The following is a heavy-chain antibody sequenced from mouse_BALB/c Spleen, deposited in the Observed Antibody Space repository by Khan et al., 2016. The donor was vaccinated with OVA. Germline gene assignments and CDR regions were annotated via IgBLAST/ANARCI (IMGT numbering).Heavy chain of an antibody. CDR2: INTYTGEP. D-gene: IGHD2-1*01. V-gene: IGHV9-3-1*01. J-gene: IGHJ1*01. Sequence: QTQLVQSGPELKKPGETVKISCKASGYTFTNYGMTWVKQAPGKGLKWMGWINTYTGEPTYADDFKGRFAFSLEPSATTASLQINNLKNEDTATYFCARVGNYWYFDVWGAGTTVTVSS. CDR1: GYTFTNYG. CDR3: ARVGNYWYFDV.